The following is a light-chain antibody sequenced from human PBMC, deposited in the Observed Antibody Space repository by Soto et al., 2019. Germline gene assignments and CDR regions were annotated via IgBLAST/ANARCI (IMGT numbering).Light chain of an antibody. J-gene: IGLJ3*02. V-gene: IGLV2-23*01. CDR2: EGG. CDR1: SSDGGGYNL. CDR3: CSYAGSSTWV. Sequence: QSVLTQPASVSGSPGQSITISCTGTSSDGGGYNLVSWYQQHPGKAPKLMIYEGGKRPSGVSNRFSGSKSGNTASLTISGLQAEDEADYYCCSYAGSSTWVFGGGTKLTVL.